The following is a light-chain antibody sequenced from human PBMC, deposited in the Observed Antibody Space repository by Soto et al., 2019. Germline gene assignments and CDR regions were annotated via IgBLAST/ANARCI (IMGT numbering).Light chain of an antibody. CDR2: DAS. J-gene: IGKJ4*01. V-gene: IGKV3-11*01. Sequence: EIVLTQSPATLSLSPGERATLSCRASQSVSSYLAWYQQKPGQAPRLLIYDASNRATGIPARFSGSGSGTAITLPTSSLEPEDFAVYYCQQRSTWPITFGGGTKVELK. CDR3: QQRSTWPIT. CDR1: QSVSSY.